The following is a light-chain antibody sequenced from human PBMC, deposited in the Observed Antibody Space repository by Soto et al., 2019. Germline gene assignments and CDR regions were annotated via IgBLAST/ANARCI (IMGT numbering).Light chain of an antibody. CDR2: SNN. CDR3: AAWDDSLNGVV. Sequence: QSVLTQPPSASGTPGQRVTISCSGSSSNIGSNTVNWYQQFPGTAPKLLIYSNNQRPSGVPDRFSGSKSGTSASLAISGLQSEDEADYYCAAWDDSLNGVVFGGGTKVT. J-gene: IGLJ2*01. CDR1: SSNIGSNT. V-gene: IGLV1-44*01.